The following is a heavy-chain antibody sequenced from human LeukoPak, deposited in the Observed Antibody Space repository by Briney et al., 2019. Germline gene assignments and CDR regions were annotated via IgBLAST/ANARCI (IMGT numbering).Heavy chain of an antibody. CDR3: ARDGDSNSWFSVLDY. V-gene: IGHV3-21*01. D-gene: IGHD6-13*01. CDR2: ISSSTSYI. J-gene: IGHJ4*02. CDR1: GFTFGRYS. Sequence: KTGGSLRLSCAASGFTFGRYSMNWVRQAPGKGLEWVSSISSSTSYIYYADSVRGRFTVSRDNAKNSLYLQMSSLRAEDTAVYYCARDGDSNSWFSVLDYWGQGTLVTVSS.